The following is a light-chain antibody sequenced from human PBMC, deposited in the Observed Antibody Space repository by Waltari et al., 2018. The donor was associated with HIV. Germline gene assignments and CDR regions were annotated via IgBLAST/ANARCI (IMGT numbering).Light chain of an antibody. Sequence: QSALTQPPSASGSPGQSVTISCTGTSSDVGGFNHVSWYHQHPGKAPKLIICEVSKRPSGVPDRFSGSKSGNTASLTVSGLQAEDEADYYCSSYAGSNNHVFGSGTKVTVL. V-gene: IGLV2-8*01. CDR2: EVS. CDR1: SSDVGGFNH. CDR3: SSYAGSNNHV. J-gene: IGLJ1*01.